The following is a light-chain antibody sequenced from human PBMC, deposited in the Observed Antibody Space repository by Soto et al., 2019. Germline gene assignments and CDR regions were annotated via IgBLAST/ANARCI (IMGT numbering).Light chain of an antibody. Sequence: IVLTQSPGTLSLPPGESATLSCRASQSVSSSYLAWYQQKPGQAPRLLIYGASSRATGIPDRFSGSGPGTDFTLTISRLEPGDFAVYYCQQYVTSPPGTFGQGTKVDIK. CDR2: GAS. CDR1: QSVSSSY. V-gene: IGKV3-20*01. J-gene: IGKJ1*01. CDR3: QQYVTSPPGT.